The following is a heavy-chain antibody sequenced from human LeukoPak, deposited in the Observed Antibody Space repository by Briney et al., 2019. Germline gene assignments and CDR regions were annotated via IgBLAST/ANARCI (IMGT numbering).Heavy chain of an antibody. V-gene: IGHV3-23*01. CDR3: AKEPASGSCFDY. Sequence: GGSLRLSCAASAFSFRNYAMSWVRQAPGKGLEWVSSISGSGFGTYYADSVKGRFTISRDNSKNTLYLQMNSLRAEDTALYYCAKEPASGSCFDYWGQGTLVTVSS. J-gene: IGHJ4*02. CDR2: ISGSGFGT. D-gene: IGHD3-10*01. CDR1: AFSFRNYA.